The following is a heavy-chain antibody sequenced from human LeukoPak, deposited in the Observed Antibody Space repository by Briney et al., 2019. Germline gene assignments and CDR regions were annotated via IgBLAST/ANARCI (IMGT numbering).Heavy chain of an antibody. Sequence: PGGSLRLSCAASGFTFSSYAMSWVRQAPGKGLEWVSPISRTGTTYYADSVKGRFTSSRDNSKNTLYPQMNSLRAEDTAIYYCAKESILTGYVECWGQGTLVTVSS. D-gene: IGHD3-9*01. J-gene: IGHJ4*02. CDR2: ISRTGTT. CDR1: GFTFSSYA. CDR3: AKESILTGYVEC. V-gene: IGHV3-23*01.